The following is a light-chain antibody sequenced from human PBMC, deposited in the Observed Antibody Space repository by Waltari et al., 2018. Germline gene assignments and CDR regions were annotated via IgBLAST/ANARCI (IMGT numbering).Light chain of an antibody. CDR1: TSSFGSYNY. Sequence: QSALTQPASVSGSPGQSITTPCPGTTSSFGSYNYVPWYQQHPGKAPNLIIFDVANRPSGVSNRFSGSKSGNTASLTISGLQADDEADYFCASYMDTTTLELFGGGTSLTVL. V-gene: IGLV2-14*03. CDR2: DVA. J-gene: IGLJ2*01. CDR3: ASYMDTTTLEL.